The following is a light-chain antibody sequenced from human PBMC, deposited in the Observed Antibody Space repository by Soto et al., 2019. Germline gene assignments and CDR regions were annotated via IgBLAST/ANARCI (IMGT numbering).Light chain of an antibody. J-gene: IGKJ4*01. Sequence: EILMTQSPAALSVSPGERATLSGRASQSVSSSLAWYQQKPGQAPRLLIYGASTRATGVPARFSGSGSGTEFALTISSLQSEDFAVYYCQQCYNWPLTFGGGTKVEIK. CDR1: QSVSSS. CDR3: QQCYNWPLT. CDR2: GAS. V-gene: IGKV3-15*01.